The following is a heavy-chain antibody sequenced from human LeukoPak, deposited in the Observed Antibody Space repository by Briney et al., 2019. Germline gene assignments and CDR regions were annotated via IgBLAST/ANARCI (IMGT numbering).Heavy chain of an antibody. CDR2: SSNKAKSYTT. D-gene: IGHD5-12*01. J-gene: IGHJ6*04. Sequence: QPGGSLRLSCAASGFSFSDHYMDWVRQPPGKGLEWVGRSSNKAKSYTTEYAASVKGRCTISREDSKNLLYLQMNSLKTEDTAVYYCARGSNGYESYFYGMDVWGKGTTVTVSS. CDR1: GFSFSDHY. V-gene: IGHV3-72*01. CDR3: ARGSNGYESYFYGMDV.